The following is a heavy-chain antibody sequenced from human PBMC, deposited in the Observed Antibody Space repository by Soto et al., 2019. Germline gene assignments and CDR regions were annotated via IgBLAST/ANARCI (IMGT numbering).Heavy chain of an antibody. J-gene: IGHJ4*02. CDR2: ISYDGSNK. D-gene: IGHD2-2*01. CDR3: ARGPRIVVVPAAISRYFDWLPFDY. Sequence: PGGSLRLSCAASGFTFSSYAMHWVRQAPGKGLEWVAVISYDGSNKYYADSVKGRFTISRDNSKNTLYLQMNSLRAEDTAVYYCARGPRIVVVPAAISRYFDWLPFDYWGQGTLVTVSS. V-gene: IGHV3-30-3*01. CDR1: GFTFSSYA.